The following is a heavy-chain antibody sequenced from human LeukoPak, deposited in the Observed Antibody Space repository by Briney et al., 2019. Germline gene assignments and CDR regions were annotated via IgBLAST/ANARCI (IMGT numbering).Heavy chain of an antibody. J-gene: IGHJ4*02. Sequence: SQTLSLTCTVSGGSISSGDYYWSWIRQPPGRGLEWIGYIYYSGSTYYNPSLKSRVTISVDTSKNQFSLKLSSVTAADTAVYYCARADFWSGYFDYWGQGTLVTVSS. V-gene: IGHV4-30-4*08. D-gene: IGHD3-3*01. CDR3: ARADFWSGYFDY. CDR1: GGSISSGDYY. CDR2: IYYSGST.